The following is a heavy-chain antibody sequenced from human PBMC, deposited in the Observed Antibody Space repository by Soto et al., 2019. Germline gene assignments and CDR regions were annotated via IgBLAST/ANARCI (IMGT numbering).Heavy chain of an antibody. V-gene: IGHV1-18*01. D-gene: IGHD6-19*01. Sequence: ASVKVSCKASGYTFTSYVISWMRQAPGQGLEWMGWISAYNGNTSYAQKFQGRVTMTRDTSTSTVYMELSSLRSEDTAVYYCARVKQWLVPGYYFDYWGQGTLVTVSS. CDR3: ARVKQWLVPGYYFDY. CDR2: ISAYNGNT. J-gene: IGHJ4*02. CDR1: GYTFTSYV.